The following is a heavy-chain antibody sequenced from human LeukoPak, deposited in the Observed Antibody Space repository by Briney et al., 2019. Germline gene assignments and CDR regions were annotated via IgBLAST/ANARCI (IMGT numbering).Heavy chain of an antibody. CDR3: ARQYYDVLTGLYIQFDY. CDR1: GYSFTSYW. D-gene: IGHD3-9*01. CDR2: IYPGDSDT. V-gene: IGHV5-51*01. J-gene: IGHJ4*02. Sequence: GESLKISCKGSGYSFTSYWIGWVRHMPGKGLEWMGIIYPGDSDTRYSPSFQGQVTISVDKSISTTYLQWSSLKASDTAIYYCARQYYDVLTGLYIQFDYWGQGTLVTVSS.